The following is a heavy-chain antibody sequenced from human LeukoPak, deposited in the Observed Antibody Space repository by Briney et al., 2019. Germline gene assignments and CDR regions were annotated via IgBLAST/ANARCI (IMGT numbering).Heavy chain of an antibody. D-gene: IGHD1-1*01. J-gene: IGHJ4*02. CDR2: ISYDGSNK. CDR3: AREMSGTTFGY. V-gene: IGHV3-30-3*01. CDR1: GFTFSSYT. Sequence: GGSLRLSRAASGFTFSSYTMHWVRQAPGKGLQGGAVISYDGSNKYYADSVKGGFTISRDNSKNTLYLQMNSLRAEDTAVYYCAREMSGTTFGYWGQGTLVTVSS.